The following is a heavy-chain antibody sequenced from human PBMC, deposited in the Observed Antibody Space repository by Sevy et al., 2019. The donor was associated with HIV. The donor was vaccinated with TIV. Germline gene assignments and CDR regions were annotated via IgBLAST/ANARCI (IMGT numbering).Heavy chain of an antibody. CDR1: GYTFTGYY. CDR2: INPNSGGT. Sequence: ASVKVSCKASGYTFTGYYMHWVRQAPGQGLEWMGWINPNSGGTNYAQKFQGGVTMTRDTSISTAYMELSRLRSDDTAVYYCARDPERGDVDTAMPVDYWGQGTLVTVSS. J-gene: IGHJ4*02. CDR3: ARDPERGDVDTAMPVDY. D-gene: IGHD5-18*01. V-gene: IGHV1-2*02.